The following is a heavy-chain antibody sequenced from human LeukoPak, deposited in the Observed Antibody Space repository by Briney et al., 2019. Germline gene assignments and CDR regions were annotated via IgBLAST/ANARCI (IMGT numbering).Heavy chain of an antibody. V-gene: IGHV3-23*01. J-gene: IGHJ6*02. CDR2: ISDTGGLI. D-gene: IGHD2/OR15-2a*01. CDR3: AKCLGYPLSYYYIMDV. Sequence: GGSLRLSCVGSGFTFSHYAMTWVRQAPGKGLEWVSGISDTGGLIYYTDSVKGRFTISRDNSKNTLYLQMNILRAEDTAVYYCAKCLGYPLSYYYIMDVWGQGTTVTVSS. CDR1: GFTFSHYA.